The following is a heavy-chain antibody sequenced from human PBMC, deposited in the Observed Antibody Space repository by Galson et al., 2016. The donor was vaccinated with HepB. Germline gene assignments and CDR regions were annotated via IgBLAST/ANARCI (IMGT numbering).Heavy chain of an antibody. CDR1: GFPFTDSY. J-gene: IGHJ3*02. V-gene: IGHV3-11*04. Sequence: SLRLSCAASGFPFTDSYMSWIRQAPGRGLEWVSYISSSGSAKFYADSVKGRFTISRDNARNSVALQINSLRPEDTGLYYCLSGYTSGIWGQGTMVTVSS. D-gene: IGHD6-19*01. CDR3: LSGYTSGI. CDR2: ISSSGSAK.